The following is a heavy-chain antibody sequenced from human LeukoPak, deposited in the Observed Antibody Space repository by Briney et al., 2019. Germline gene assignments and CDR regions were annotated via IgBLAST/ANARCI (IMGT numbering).Heavy chain of an antibody. J-gene: IGHJ3*02. V-gene: IGHV1-2*02. CDR3: ARDFYEGGDSSRYYLAAFDI. CDR1: GYTFTGYY. CDR2: INPNSGGT. Sequence: ASVKVSCKASGYTFTGYYMHWVRQAPGQGLEWMGWINPNSGGTNYSQMFQGRVTMTRDTSISTAYMELSRLRSDDTAVYYCARDFYEGGDSSRYYLAAFDIWGQGTMVPVSS. D-gene: IGHD3-22*01.